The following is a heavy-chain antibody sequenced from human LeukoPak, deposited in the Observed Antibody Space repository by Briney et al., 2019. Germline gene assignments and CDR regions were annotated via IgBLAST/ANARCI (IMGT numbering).Heavy chain of an antibody. Sequence: SVKVSCKASGGTFSSYAISWVRQAPGQGLEWLGRIIPIFGTANYAQKFQGRVTITTDESTSTAYMELSSLRSEDTAVYYCARDLNSHWSRPYNWFDPWGQGTLVTVSS. CDR1: GGTFSSYA. J-gene: IGHJ5*02. CDR2: IIPIFGTA. CDR3: ARDLNSHWSRPYNWFDP. V-gene: IGHV1-69*05. D-gene: IGHD1-1*01.